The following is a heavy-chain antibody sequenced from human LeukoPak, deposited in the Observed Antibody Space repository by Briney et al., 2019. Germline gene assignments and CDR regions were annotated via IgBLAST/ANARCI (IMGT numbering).Heavy chain of an antibody. D-gene: IGHD1-26*01. CDR2: IYYSGTT. CDR3: ARDRGEGIVGTFDY. CDR1: GGSLSSDY. V-gene: IGHV4-59*01. J-gene: IGHJ4*02. Sequence: PSETLSHTCTVSGGSLSSDYWSWIRQAPGKGLEWIGYIYYSGTTSYNPPLKSRVTISLDTSKNQFSLKLSSVTAADTAVYYCARDRGEGIVGTFDYWGQGTLVTVSS.